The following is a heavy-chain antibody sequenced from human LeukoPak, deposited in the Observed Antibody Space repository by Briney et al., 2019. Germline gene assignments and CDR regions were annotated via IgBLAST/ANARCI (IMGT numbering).Heavy chain of an antibody. V-gene: IGHV3-7*03. CDR3: ARDGGPFDS. J-gene: IGHJ4*02. D-gene: IGHD2-15*01. CDR1: RFTFRSYW. Sequence: GGSLRLSCAASRFTFRSYWMSWVRQAPGKGLGWVANIKQDGSERYYVDSVKGRFTISRDNAKNLVYLQLNSLRVEDTAVYYCARDGGPFDSWGQGTLVTVSS. CDR2: IKQDGSER.